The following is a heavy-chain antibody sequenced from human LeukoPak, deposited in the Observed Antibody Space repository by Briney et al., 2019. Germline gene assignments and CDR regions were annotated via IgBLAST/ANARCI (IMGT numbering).Heavy chain of an antibody. D-gene: IGHD4-17*01. Sequence: PGGSLRLSCAASGFTSSSYSMNWVRQAPGKGLEWVSSISSSSSYIYYADSVKGRFTISRDNAKNSLYLQMNSLRAEDTAVYYCARDVVSPHYGDYGNWFDPWGQGTLVTVSS. J-gene: IGHJ5*02. V-gene: IGHV3-21*01. CDR2: ISSSSSYI. CDR1: GFTSSSYS. CDR3: ARDVVSPHYGDYGNWFDP.